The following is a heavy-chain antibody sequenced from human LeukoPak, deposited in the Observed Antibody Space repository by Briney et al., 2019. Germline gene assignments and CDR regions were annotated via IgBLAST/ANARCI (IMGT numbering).Heavy chain of an antibody. CDR2: MYYSGST. V-gene: IGHV4-38-2*02. CDR1: GYSISSGYY. J-gene: IGHJ6*03. CDR3: ARRFYYDSSGYYQLLGLLSDYYYYYMDV. D-gene: IGHD3-22*01. Sequence: PSETLSLTCTVSGYSISSGYYWGWIRPPPGKGLEWIGSMYYSGSTYYNPSLKSRVTISVDTSKNQFSLKLSSVTAADTAVYYCARRFYYDSSGYYQLLGLLSDYYYYYMDVWGKGTTVTISS.